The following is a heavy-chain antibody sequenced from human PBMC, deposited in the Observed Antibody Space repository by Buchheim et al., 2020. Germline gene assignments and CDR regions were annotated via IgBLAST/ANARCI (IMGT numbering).Heavy chain of an antibody. V-gene: IGHV4-61*02. CDR2: IYTSGRT. CDR1: GGSISSGSYY. CDR3: ARDPIVVVPAAPDYYYYYGMDV. Sequence: QVQLQESGPGLVKPSQTLSLTCTVSGGSISSGSYYWSWIRQPAGKGLEWIGRIYTSGRTNYNPSLKSRVIISVDTSKNQFSLKLSSVTAADTAVYYCARDPIVVVPAAPDYYYYYGMDVWGQGTT. D-gene: IGHD2-2*01. J-gene: IGHJ6*02.